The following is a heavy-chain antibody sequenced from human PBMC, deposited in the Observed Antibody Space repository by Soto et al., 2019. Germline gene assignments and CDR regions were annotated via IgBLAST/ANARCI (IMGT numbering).Heavy chain of an antibody. V-gene: IGHV1-69*13. Sequence: SVKVSCKASGGTFSNYAINWVRQAPGQGLEWMGGIIPLFGTANYAQKFQGRVTITADESTSTAYLDLSSPRSEDTAVYYCARPVEMATISRSYLFYWGQGTLVTSPQ. CDR3: ARPVEMATISRSYLFY. D-gene: IGHD5-12*01. CDR1: GGTFSNYA. J-gene: IGHJ4*02. CDR2: IIPLFGTA.